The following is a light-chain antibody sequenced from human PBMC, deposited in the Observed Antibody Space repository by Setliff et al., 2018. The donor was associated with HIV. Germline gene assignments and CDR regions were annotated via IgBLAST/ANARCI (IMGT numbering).Light chain of an antibody. J-gene: IGLJ1*01. Sequence: QSALAQPASVSGSPGQSITISCTGTSSDVGTYNFVSWYQQHPGKAPKLMIYDVSNRPSGVSNRFSGSKSGNTASLTLSGLQAEDEGDYYCSSYTSTPLYVFGPGTKVTVL. CDR3: SSYTSTPLYV. CDR2: DVS. CDR1: SSDVGTYNF. V-gene: IGLV2-14*03.